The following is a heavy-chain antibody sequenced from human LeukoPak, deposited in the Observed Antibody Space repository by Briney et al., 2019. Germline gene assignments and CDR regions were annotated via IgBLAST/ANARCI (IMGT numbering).Heavy chain of an antibody. Sequence: GGSLRLSCAASGFXFRAYSINWVRQAPGKGPEWVSHISSSNSTIYYADSVKGRFTISRDNGKNSLYLQMNSLRDEDTAVYYCVRGDGWFGELLNFDNWGQGTLVTVSS. CDR3: VRGDGWFGELLNFDN. CDR2: ISSSNSTI. J-gene: IGHJ4*02. D-gene: IGHD3-10*01. V-gene: IGHV3-48*02. CDR1: GFXFRAYS.